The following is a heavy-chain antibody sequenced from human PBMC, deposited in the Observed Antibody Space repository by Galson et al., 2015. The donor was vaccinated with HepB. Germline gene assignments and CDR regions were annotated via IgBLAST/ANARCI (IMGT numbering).Heavy chain of an antibody. V-gene: IGHV1-2*04. CDR2: INPNSGGT. D-gene: IGHD5-12*01. Sequence: SVKVSCKASGYTFTGYYMHWVRQAPGQGLEWMGLINPNSGGTNYAQKFQGWVTMTRDTSISTAYMELSRLRSDDTAVYYCARDGLREDYYYGMDVWGQGTTVTVSS. CDR1: GYTFTGYY. J-gene: IGHJ6*02. CDR3: ARDGLREDYYYGMDV.